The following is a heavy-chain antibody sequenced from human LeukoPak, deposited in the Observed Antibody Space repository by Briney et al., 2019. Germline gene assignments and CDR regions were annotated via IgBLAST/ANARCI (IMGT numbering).Heavy chain of an antibody. CDR1: GFTFSSYW. V-gene: IGHV3-30*02. D-gene: IGHD2-2*01. J-gene: IGHJ4*02. CDR3: AKDLPGYQLPDY. Sequence: GGSLRLSCAASGFTFSSYWMHWVRQAPGKGLEWVAFIRYDGSNKYYADSVKGRFTISRDNSKNTLYLQMNSLRAEDTAVYYCAKDLPGYQLPDYWGQGTLVTVSS. CDR2: IRYDGSNK.